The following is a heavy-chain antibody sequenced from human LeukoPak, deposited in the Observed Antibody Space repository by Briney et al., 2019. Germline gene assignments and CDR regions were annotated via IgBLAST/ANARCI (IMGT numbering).Heavy chain of an antibody. CDR2: IYYSGST. CDR3: ASQYQLLLGY. CDR1: GGSISSSSYY. V-gene: IGHV4-39*07. Sequence: PSETLSLTCTVSGGSISSSSYYWGWIRQPPGKGLEWIGSIYYSGSTYYNPSLKSRVTISVDTSKNQFSLKLSLVTAADTAVYYCASQYQLLLGYWGQGTLVTVSS. J-gene: IGHJ4*02. D-gene: IGHD2-2*01.